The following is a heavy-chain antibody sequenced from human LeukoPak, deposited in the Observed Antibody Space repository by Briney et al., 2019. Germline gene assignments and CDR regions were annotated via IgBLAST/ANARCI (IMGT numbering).Heavy chain of an antibody. CDR2: ISGSGGST. J-gene: IGHJ4*02. Sequence: GGSLRLSCAASGFTFNSYAMSWVRQAPGKGLEWVSAISGSGGSTYYADSVKGRFTISRDNSKNTLYLQMNSLRAEDTAVYYCAKSMVRGVISLGYWGQGTLVTVSS. D-gene: IGHD3-10*01. CDR1: GFTFNSYA. CDR3: AKSMVRGVISLGY. V-gene: IGHV3-23*01.